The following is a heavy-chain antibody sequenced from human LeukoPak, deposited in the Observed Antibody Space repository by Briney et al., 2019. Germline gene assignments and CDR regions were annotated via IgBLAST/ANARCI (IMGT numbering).Heavy chain of an antibody. J-gene: IGHJ4*02. D-gene: IGHD3-16*02. Sequence: ASVKVSCKASGYTFTSYGISWVRQAPGQGLEWMGGISAYNGNTNYAQKLKGKVTITTDTSTSTAYMELRSLRSDDTAVYYCARVMITFGGVIPSGYFDYWGQGTLVTVSS. CDR3: ARVMITFGGVIPSGYFDY. V-gene: IGHV1-18*01. CDR2: ISAYNGNT. CDR1: GYTFTSYG.